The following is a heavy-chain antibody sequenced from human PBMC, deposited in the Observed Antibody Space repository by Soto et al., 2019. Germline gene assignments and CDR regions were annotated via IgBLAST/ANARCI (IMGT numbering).Heavy chain of an antibody. CDR3: ARNSGGSYFDY. D-gene: IGHD1-26*01. J-gene: IGHJ4*02. V-gene: IGHV4-34*01. CDR2: INHSGST. CDR1: GGSFSGYY. Sequence: SETLSLTCAVYGGSFSGYYWSWIRQPPGKGLEWIGEINHSGSTNYNPSLKSRVTISVDTSKNQFSLKLSSVTAADTAVYYCARNSGGSYFDYWGQGTLVTVSS.